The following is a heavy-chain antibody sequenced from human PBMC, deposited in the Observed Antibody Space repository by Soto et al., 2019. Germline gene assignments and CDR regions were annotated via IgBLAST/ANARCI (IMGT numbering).Heavy chain of an antibody. CDR3: ARENLYYFDY. V-gene: IGHV4-59*01. J-gene: IGHJ4*02. CDR2: IYYSGST. CDR1: GGSISSYY. Sequence: QVQLQESGPGLVKPSETLSLTCTVSGGSISSYYWSWIRQPPGKGLEWIGYIYYSGSTNYNPSLKRRVTISVDTSKNQFSLKLSSVTAADTAVYYCARENLYYFDYWGQGTLVTVSS.